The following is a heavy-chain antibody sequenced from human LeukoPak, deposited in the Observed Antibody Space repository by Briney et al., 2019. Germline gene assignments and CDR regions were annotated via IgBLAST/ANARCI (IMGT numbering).Heavy chain of an antibody. CDR2: INHSGST. Sequence: SETLSLTCAVYGGSFSGYYWSWIRQPPGKGLEWIGEINHSGSTNYNPSLKSRATISVDTSKNQFSLKLSSVTAADTAVYYCARQPYSYGDIDYWGQGTLVTVSS. CDR1: GGSFSGYY. J-gene: IGHJ4*02. D-gene: IGHD5-18*01. V-gene: IGHV4-34*01. CDR3: ARQPYSYGDIDY.